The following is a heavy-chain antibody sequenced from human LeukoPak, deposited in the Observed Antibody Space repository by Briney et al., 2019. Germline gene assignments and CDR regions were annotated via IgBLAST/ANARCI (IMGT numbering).Heavy chain of an antibody. CDR2: ISAYSGNT. V-gene: IGHV1-18*01. D-gene: IGHD3-22*01. CDR3: ARAGYYYDSSGSIRAFDI. Sequence: GASVRVSCKASGYTFTSVGISWVRQAPGQGHEWMVWISAYSGNTNYAQKLQGRVTMTTGTSTSTAYMELRSMRSDATAVYYCARAGYYYDSSGSIRAFDIWGQGTIVTVSS. CDR1: GYTFTSVG. J-gene: IGHJ3*02.